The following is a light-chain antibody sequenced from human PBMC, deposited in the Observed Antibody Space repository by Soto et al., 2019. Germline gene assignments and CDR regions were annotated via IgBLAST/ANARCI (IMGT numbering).Light chain of an antibody. Sequence: LTQPASVSGSPGQSITISCSGTGSDVGSYDHVAWYQQFPGKTPKLMIYEVSNRPSGVSSRFSGSKSGNTASLTISGLQAEDEADYYCISYTGSSTSYVFGSGTKVTVL. CDR2: EVS. J-gene: IGLJ1*01. V-gene: IGLV2-14*01. CDR1: GSDVGSYDH. CDR3: ISYTGSSTSYV.